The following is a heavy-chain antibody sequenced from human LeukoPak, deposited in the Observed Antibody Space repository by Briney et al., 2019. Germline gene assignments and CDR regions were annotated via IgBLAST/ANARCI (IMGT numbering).Heavy chain of an antibody. CDR2: ISYDGSNK. CDR1: GFTFSSYG. CDR3: AKDSSGWFYYYYMDV. D-gene: IGHD6-19*01. J-gene: IGHJ6*03. V-gene: IGHV3-30*18. Sequence: GGSLRLSCAASGFTFSSYGMHWIRQAPGKGLEWVAVISYDGSNKYYADSVKGRFTISRDKSKNTLYLQMNSLRAEDTAVYYCAKDSSGWFYYYYMDVWGKGTTVTVSS.